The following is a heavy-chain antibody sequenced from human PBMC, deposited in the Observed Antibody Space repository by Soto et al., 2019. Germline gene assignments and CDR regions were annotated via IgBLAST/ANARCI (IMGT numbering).Heavy chain of an antibody. V-gene: IGHV4-30-2*01. J-gene: IGHJ6*02. D-gene: IGHD4-17*01. CDR3: ARAHYGDYGYGMDV. CDR2: IYHSGTT. Sequence: SETLSLTCTVSGVSFSSGDYYWSWIRQPPGKGLEWIGYIYHSGTTYYNPSLKSRVTISVDRSKNQFSLKLSSVTAADTAVYYCARAHYGDYGYGMDVWGQGTTVTVS. CDR1: GVSFSSGDYY.